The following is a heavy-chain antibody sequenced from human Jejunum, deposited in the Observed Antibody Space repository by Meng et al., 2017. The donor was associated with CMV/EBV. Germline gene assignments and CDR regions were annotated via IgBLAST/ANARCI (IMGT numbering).Heavy chain of an antibody. Sequence: FTFSSYWVSWVRQAPGKGLEWVANIKQDGSEEYYVDSVKGRFTISRDNAKNSLYLQMNSLRAEDTAVYYCARGGVLLWFGELGFDYWGQGTLVTVSS. CDR3: ARGGVLLWFGELGFDY. J-gene: IGHJ4*02. V-gene: IGHV3-7*01. CDR2: IKQDGSEE. D-gene: IGHD3-10*01. CDR1: FTFSSYW.